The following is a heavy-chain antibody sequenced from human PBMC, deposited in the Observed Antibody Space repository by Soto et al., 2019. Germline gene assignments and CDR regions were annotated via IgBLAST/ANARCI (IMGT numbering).Heavy chain of an antibody. CDR3: ARSIAAADPWDY. CDR1: GYTFTSYY. Sequence: QVQLVQSGAEVKKPGASVKVSCKASGYTFTSYYMHWVRQAPGQGLEGMGIINPSGGSTSYAQKFQGRVTMTRDTSTSTVYMELSSLRSEDTAVYYCARSIAAADPWDYWGQGTLVTVSS. J-gene: IGHJ4*02. V-gene: IGHV1-46*03. D-gene: IGHD6-13*01. CDR2: INPSGGST.